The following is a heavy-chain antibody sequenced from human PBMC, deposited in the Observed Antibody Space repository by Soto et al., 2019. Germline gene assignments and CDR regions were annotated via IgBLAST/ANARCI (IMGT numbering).Heavy chain of an antibody. J-gene: IGHJ4*02. V-gene: IGHV3-23*01. Sequence: LRLSCAASGFTFSNYGMSWVRQAPGKGLEWVSALPEIGTNTYYADSVKGRFTISRDNSKSTLFLQINNLRAGDTAVYYCAKKSGVGATWYFDYWGQGTLVTVSS. CDR3: AKKSGVGATWYFDY. D-gene: IGHD1-26*01. CDR1: GFTFSNYG. CDR2: LPEIGTNT.